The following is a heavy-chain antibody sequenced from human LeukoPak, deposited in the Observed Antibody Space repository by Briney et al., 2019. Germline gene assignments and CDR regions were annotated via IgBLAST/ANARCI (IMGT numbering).Heavy chain of an antibody. J-gene: IGHJ5*02. V-gene: IGHV4-34*01. Sequence: SETLSLTCAVYGGSFSGYYWSWIRQPPGKGLEWIGEINHSGSTNYNPSLKSGVTISVDASKNQFSPKLSSVTAADTAVYYCARVGPTMVRGVIAGDWFDPWGQGTLVTVSS. CDR3: ARVGPTMVRGVIAGDWFDP. D-gene: IGHD3-10*01. CDR1: GGSFSGYY. CDR2: INHSGST.